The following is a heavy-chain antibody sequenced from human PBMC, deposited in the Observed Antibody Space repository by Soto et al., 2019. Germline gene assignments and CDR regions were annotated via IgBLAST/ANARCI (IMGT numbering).Heavy chain of an antibody. Sequence: ASVKVSCKASGYTFTGYYMHWVRQAPGQGLEWMGWINPNSGGTNYAQKFQGWVTMTRDTSISTAYMELSRLRSDDTAVYYCASGYYGSGSPFDYWGQGTLVTVSS. CDR1: GYTFTGYY. CDR3: ASGYYGSGSPFDY. D-gene: IGHD3-10*01. CDR2: INPNSGGT. V-gene: IGHV1-2*04. J-gene: IGHJ4*02.